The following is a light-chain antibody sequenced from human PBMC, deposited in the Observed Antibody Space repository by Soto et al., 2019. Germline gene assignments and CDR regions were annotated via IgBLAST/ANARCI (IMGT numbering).Light chain of an antibody. CDR3: QQYYNWPPWT. V-gene: IGKV3-15*01. Sequence: EMLMTQSPSTLSTSLGDRATISCRASQSVSNYLAWYQQKPGQAPRLLIYGASTRAVGIPARFSGSGSGTEFTLTISGLQSEDFAIYYCQQYYNWPPWTFGQGTKVDI. J-gene: IGKJ1*01. CDR2: GAS. CDR1: QSVSNY.